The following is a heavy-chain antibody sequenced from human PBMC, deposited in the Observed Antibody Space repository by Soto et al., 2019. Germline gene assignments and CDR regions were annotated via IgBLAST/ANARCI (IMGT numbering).Heavy chain of an antibody. CDR1: GYTFTGYY. V-gene: IGHV1-2*04. Sequence: AAVKVSCKASGYTFTGYYMHWVRRAPGQGLEWMGWINPNSGGTNYAQKFQGWVTMTRDTSISTAYMELSRLRSDDTAVYYCARYIAAAGLFDYWGQGTLVTVSS. CDR2: INPNSGGT. J-gene: IGHJ4*02. D-gene: IGHD6-13*01. CDR3: ARYIAAAGLFDY.